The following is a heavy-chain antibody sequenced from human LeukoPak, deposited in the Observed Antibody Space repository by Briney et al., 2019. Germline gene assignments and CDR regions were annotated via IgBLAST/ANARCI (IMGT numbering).Heavy chain of an antibody. CDR1: GYSISSGYY. CDR3: ARRLIAAAGTSWFDP. V-gene: IGHV4-38-2*02. CDR2: IYHSGST. J-gene: IGHJ5*02. Sequence: SETLSLTCTVSGYSISSGYYWGWIRQPPGKGLEWIGSIYHSGSTYYNPSLKSRVTISVDTSKNQFSLKLSSVTAADTAVYYCARRLIAAAGTSWFDPWGQGTLVTVSS. D-gene: IGHD6-13*01.